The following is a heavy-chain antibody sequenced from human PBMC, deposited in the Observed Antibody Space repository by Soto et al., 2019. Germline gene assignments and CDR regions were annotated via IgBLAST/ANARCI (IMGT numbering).Heavy chain of an antibody. J-gene: IGHJ6*02. D-gene: IGHD2-2*01. CDR2: IIPIFGTA. CDR1: GGTFSSYA. Sequence: ASVKVSCKASGGTFSSYAISWVRQAPGQGLEWMGGIIPIFGTANYAQKFQGRVTITADKSTSTAYMELSSLRSEDTAVYYCARDGGRYCSSTSCLSGVWYYSMYVWGQGTRVTVSS. CDR3: ARDGGRYCSSTSCLSGVWYYSMYV. V-gene: IGHV1-69*06.